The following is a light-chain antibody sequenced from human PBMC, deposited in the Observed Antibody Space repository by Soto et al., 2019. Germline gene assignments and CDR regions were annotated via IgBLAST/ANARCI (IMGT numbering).Light chain of an antibody. CDR3: QQYGSLSWA. CDR1: QRVGSDF. J-gene: IGKJ1*01. CDR2: GAS. V-gene: IGKV3-20*01. Sequence: EMVLTQSPGTLSLSPGERATLSCRASQRVGSDFLAWYQQRPGQPPRILIFGASGRATGIPDRFSGSGSGTDFTLTISRLEPEDFAVYYCQQYGSLSWAFGQGTKVEIK.